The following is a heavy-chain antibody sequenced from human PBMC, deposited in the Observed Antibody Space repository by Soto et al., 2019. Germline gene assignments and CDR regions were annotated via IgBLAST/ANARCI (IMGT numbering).Heavy chain of an antibody. CDR2: MNPNSGNT. D-gene: IGHD6-13*01. CDR1: GYTFTSYD. V-gene: IGHV1-8*01. J-gene: IGHJ5*02. Sequence: QVQLVQSGAEVKKPGASVKVSCKASGYTFTSYDINWVRQATGQGLEWMGWMNPNSGNTGYAQKFQGRVTMTRNTSISTAYMELRSLRSEDTAVYYCARESSAAGTGRFDPWGQGTLVTVSS. CDR3: ARESSAAGTGRFDP.